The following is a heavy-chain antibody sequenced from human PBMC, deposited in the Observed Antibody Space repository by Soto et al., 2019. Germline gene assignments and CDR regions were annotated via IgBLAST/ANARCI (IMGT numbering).Heavy chain of an antibody. Sequence: ASVQVSCKASEYTFTSYDINGVRQATGQGLEWMGWMNPNSGNTGYAQKFQGRVTMTRNTSISTAYMELSSLRSEDTAVYYCVHSSSSSGGYGMDVWGQGTTVTVSS. J-gene: IGHJ6*02. D-gene: IGHD6-6*01. V-gene: IGHV1-8*01. CDR2: MNPNSGNT. CDR3: VHSSSSSGGYGMDV. CDR1: EYTFTSYD.